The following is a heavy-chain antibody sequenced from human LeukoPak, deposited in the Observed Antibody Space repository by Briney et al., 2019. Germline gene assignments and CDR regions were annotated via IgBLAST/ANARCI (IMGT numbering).Heavy chain of an antibody. CDR1: GGSISSTNW. V-gene: IGHV4-4*02. CDR2: IYHSGNT. J-gene: IGHJ4*02. D-gene: IGHD3-10*01. Sequence: SGTLSLTCAVSGGSISSTNWWSWVRQPPGKGLEWIGEIYHSGNTNYNPSLKSRVTLSVDKSKNQLSLKVNSVTAADTAVYYCATNLYGSGNYFAYWGQGTLVTVSS. CDR3: ATNLYGSGNYFAY.